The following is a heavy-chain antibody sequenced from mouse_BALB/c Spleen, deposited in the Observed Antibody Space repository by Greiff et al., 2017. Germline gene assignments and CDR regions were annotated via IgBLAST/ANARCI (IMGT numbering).Heavy chain of an antibody. V-gene: IGHV5-6-3*01. Sequence: EVKLMESGGGLVQPGGSLKLSCAASGFTFSSYGMSWVRQTPDKRLELVATINSNGGSTYYPDSVKGRFTISRDNAKNTLYLQMSSLKSEDTAMYYCARDSRLAYYAMDYWGQGTSVTVSS. CDR3: ARDSRLAYYAMDY. CDR2: INSNGGST. J-gene: IGHJ4*01. CDR1: GFTFSSYG.